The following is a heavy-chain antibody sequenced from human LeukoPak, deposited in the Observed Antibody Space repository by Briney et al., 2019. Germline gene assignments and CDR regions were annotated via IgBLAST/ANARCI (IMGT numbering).Heavy chain of an antibody. CDR2: ISADGTNT. J-gene: IGHJ4*02. V-gene: IGHV3-74*03. CDR1: GFTFSNSW. D-gene: IGHD1-14*01. CDR3: ARDQTQAGPTTVDY. Sequence: PGGSLRLSCVASGFTFSNSWMHWVRQAPGKGLLWVSRISADGTNTKYADPVKGRFTISRDNAKNTLYLQMNTLRAEDTAVYYCARDQTQAGPTTVDYWGQGTLVTVSS.